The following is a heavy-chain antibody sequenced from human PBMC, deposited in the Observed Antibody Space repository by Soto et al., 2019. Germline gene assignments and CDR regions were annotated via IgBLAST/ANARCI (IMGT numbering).Heavy chain of an antibody. Sequence: QPGGSLRLSCAASGFTFSSYGMHWVRQAPGKGLEWVAVISYDGSNKYYADSVKGRFTISRDNSKNTLYLQMNSLRAEDTAVYYCAKEWIYDNEAFDIWGQGTMVTVS. CDR3: AKEWIYDNEAFDI. J-gene: IGHJ3*02. V-gene: IGHV3-30*18. CDR2: ISYDGSNK. CDR1: GFTFSSYG. D-gene: IGHD3-22*01.